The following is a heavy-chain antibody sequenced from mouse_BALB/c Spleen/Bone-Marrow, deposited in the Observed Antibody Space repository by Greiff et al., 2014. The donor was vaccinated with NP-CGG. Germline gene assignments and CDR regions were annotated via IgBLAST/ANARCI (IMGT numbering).Heavy chain of an antibody. D-gene: IGHD1-1*01. J-gene: IGHJ4*01. CDR1: GFSLTDYG. CDR2: IWGGGST. CDR3: AKHTLRYYAMDY. Sequence: QVQVQQSGPGLVAPSQSLSITCTVSGFSLTDYGVSWIRQPPGKGLEWLGVIWGGGSTYYNSSLKSRLSISKDNSKSQVFLKMNNLQTDDTAMYYCAKHTLRYYAMDYWGQGASVTVSS. V-gene: IGHV2-6-5*01.